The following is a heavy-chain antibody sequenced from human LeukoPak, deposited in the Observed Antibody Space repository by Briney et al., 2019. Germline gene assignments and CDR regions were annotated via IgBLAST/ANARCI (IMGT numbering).Heavy chain of an antibody. CDR1: GFTFSSYS. CDR3: ARESYSSSWYYFDY. J-gene: IGHJ4*02. D-gene: IGHD6-13*01. V-gene: IGHV4-30-4*08. Sequence: KPGGSLRLSCAASGFTFSSYSMNWIRQPPGKGLEWIGYIYYSGSTYYNPSLKSRVTISVDTSKNQFSLKLSSVTAADTAVYYCARESYSSSWYYFDYWGQGTLVTVPS. CDR2: IYYSGST.